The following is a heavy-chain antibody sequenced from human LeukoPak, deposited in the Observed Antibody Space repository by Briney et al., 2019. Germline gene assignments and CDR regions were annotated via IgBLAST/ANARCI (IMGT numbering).Heavy chain of an antibody. Sequence: SETLSLTCTVSGGSISSGSYYWSWIRQPAGKGLEWVGRIHSSGSTNYNPSLKSRVTISVDTSKNQYSLKLSSVTAADTAVYYCARGSGYDTSGDYYAFDYWGQGTLVTVSS. CDR3: ARGSGYDTSGDYYAFDY. J-gene: IGHJ4*02. D-gene: IGHD3-22*01. CDR1: GGSISSGSYY. CDR2: IHSSGST. V-gene: IGHV4-61*02.